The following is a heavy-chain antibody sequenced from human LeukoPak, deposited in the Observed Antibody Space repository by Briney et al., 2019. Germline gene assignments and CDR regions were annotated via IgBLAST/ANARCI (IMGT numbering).Heavy chain of an antibody. J-gene: IGHJ6*02. CDR2: INPNSGGT. V-gene: IGHV1-2*04. CDR1: GYTFTGYY. CDR3: ARDRRPRDYYYYYGMDV. Sequence: GASVKVSCKASGYTFTGYYMHWVRQAPGQGLEWMGWINPNSGGTNYAQKFQGWVTMTRDTSISTAYMELSRLRSDDTAVYYCARDRRPRDYYYYYGMDVWGQGTTVTVSS.